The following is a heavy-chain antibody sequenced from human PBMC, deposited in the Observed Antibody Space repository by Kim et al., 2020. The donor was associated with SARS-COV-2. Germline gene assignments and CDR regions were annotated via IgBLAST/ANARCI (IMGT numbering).Heavy chain of an antibody. Sequence: GGSLRLSCAASGFTFSSYGMHWVRQAPGKGLEWVAVISYDGSNKYYADYVKGRFTISRDNSKNTLYLQMNSLRAEATAVYYCARESTYGDYGNGMDVWGQGTTVPVSS. CDR3: ARESTYGDYGNGMDV. CDR2: ISYDGSNK. J-gene: IGHJ6*02. D-gene: IGHD4-17*01. CDR1: GFTFSSYG. V-gene: IGHV3-33*05.